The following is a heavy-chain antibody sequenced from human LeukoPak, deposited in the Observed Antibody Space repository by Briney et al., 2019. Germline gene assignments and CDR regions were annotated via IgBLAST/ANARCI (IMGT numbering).Heavy chain of an antibody. D-gene: IGHD6-19*01. Sequence: PGGSLRLSCAASGFTFTRYWMHWVRQAPGKGLEWVSRINSDGRSTSYADSVKGRFTISRDNAKNTLYLQMNSLRVEDTAVYYCARAQWLADDAFDIWGQGTMVTVSS. CDR2: INSDGRST. V-gene: IGHV3-74*01. CDR1: GFTFTRYW. CDR3: ARAQWLADDAFDI. J-gene: IGHJ3*02.